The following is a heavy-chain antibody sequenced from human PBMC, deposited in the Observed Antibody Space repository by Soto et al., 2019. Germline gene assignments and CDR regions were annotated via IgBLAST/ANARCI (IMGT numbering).Heavy chain of an antibody. Sequence: QVQLVQSGAEVKKPGSSVKVSCKASGGTFSSYAISWVRQAPGQGLEWMGGIIPIFGTANYAQKFQGRVTFTADESPSTAYMELSSLRSEDTAVYYCARVGVEMATLGWFDPWGQGPLVTVSS. D-gene: IGHD5-12*01. CDR3: ARVGVEMATLGWFDP. V-gene: IGHV1-69*01. J-gene: IGHJ5*02. CDR1: GGTFSSYA. CDR2: IIPIFGTA.